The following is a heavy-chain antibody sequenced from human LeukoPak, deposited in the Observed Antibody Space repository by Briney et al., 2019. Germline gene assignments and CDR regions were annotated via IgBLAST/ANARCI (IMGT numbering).Heavy chain of an antibody. CDR3: ATYYYDSSGHPRFDY. J-gene: IGHJ4*02. D-gene: IGHD3-22*01. Sequence: PSETLSLTCTVSSGSISSYYWSWIRQPPGKGLEWIGYIYYSGSTNYNPSLKSRVTISVDTSKNQFSLKLSSVTAADTAVYYCATYYYDSSGHPRFDYWGQGTLVTVSS. V-gene: IGHV4-59*01. CDR1: SGSISSYY. CDR2: IYYSGST.